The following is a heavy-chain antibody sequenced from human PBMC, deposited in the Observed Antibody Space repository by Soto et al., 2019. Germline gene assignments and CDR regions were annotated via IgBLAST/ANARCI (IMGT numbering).Heavy chain of an antibody. V-gene: IGHV3-21*01. CDR2: ISSSSSYI. J-gene: IGHJ4*02. Sequence: EVQLVESGGGLVKPGGSLRLSCAASGFTFSSYSMNWVRQAPGKGLEWVSSISSSSSYIYYADSVKGRFTISRDNAKNSLYLQMNSLRAEDTAVYYCAATITMVRGVILPNFYWGQGTLVTVSS. CDR3: AATITMVRGVILPNFY. D-gene: IGHD3-10*01. CDR1: GFTFSSYS.